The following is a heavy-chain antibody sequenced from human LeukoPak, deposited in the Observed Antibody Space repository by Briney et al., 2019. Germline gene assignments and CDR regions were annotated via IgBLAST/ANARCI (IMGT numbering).Heavy chain of an antibody. CDR2: ISYDGSNK. CDR3: ARDYGYMDYFDY. Sequence: PGRSLRLSCAASGFTFSSYAMHWVRQAPGKGLEWVAVISYDGSNKYYADSVKGRFTISRDNSKNTLYLQMNSLRAEDTAVYYCARDYGYMDYFDYWGQGTLVTVSS. CDR1: GFTFSSYA. J-gene: IGHJ4*02. D-gene: IGHD3-16*01. V-gene: IGHV3-30*04.